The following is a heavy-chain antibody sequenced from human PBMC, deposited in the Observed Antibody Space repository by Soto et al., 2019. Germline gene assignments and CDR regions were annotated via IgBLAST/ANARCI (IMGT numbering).Heavy chain of an antibody. CDR2: IIPIFGTA. D-gene: IGHD6-19*01. CDR3: ARELGQWLVRRCAFDI. V-gene: IGHV1-69*05. J-gene: IGHJ3*02. Sequence: SVKVSCKASGGTFSSYAISWVRQAPGQGLEWMGGIIPIFGTANYAQKFQGWVTMTTDTSISTAYMELSRLRSDDTAVYYCARELGQWLVRRCAFDIWGQGTMGTVSS. CDR1: GGTFSSYA.